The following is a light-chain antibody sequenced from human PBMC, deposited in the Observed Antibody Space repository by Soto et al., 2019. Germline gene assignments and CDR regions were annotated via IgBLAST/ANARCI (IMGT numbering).Light chain of an antibody. Sequence: QCVLTQAPCASEIPGQSVTISCTGTSSDDGYYDYVSWYQQHPGKAPNLVIYEVTKRPSGVPDRVSASKSGNTASLTVSGLRAEDEADYYCSSYAGSNNFVFGSGTKVTVL. CDR2: EVT. CDR1: SSDDGYYDY. V-gene: IGLV2-8*01. J-gene: IGLJ1*01. CDR3: SSYAGSNNFV.